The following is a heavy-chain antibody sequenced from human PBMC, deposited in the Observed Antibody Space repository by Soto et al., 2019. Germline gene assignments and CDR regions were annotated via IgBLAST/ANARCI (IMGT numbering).Heavy chain of an antibody. CDR1: GHSFTRYW. Sequence: PGECLTIASTSSGHSFTRYWIGWVRQMPGKGLEWMGIIYPGDSDTRYSPSFQGQVTISADKSTSTAYLQWSSLKASDTAMYYCAAGGPTTYYDKQDYYYGMDVWGQGTTVTVSS. CDR2: IYPGDSDT. V-gene: IGHV5-51*01. J-gene: IGHJ6*02. D-gene: IGHD3-9*01. CDR3: AAGGPTTYYDKQDYYYGMDV.